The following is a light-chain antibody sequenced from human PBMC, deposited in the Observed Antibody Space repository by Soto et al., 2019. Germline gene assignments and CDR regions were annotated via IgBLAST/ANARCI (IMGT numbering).Light chain of an antibody. V-gene: IGKV3-15*01. CDR1: RGISSN. CDR2: GAS. Sequence: EIVMTQSPGTLSVSPGERATLSCISSRGISSNLAWYQQKPGQAPRLLIYGASTRATGIPARFSGSGSGTEFTLTISSLQSEDFAVYYCHQYNNWPPWTFGQGTKV. CDR3: HQYNNWPPWT. J-gene: IGKJ1*01.